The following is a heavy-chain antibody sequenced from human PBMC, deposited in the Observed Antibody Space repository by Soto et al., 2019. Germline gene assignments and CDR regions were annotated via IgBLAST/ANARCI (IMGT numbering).Heavy chain of an antibody. CDR1: GYNFMRYG. CDR3: ARWISGGYSDWFDP. Sequence: QVQLVQSGAEVKKPGASVKVSCKASGYNFMRYGFTWVRQAPGQGLEWMGWIKVDNGETQYPQKIQGRVTMTTDTPTSTVYMELRSLTSDDTAVYYCARWISGGYSDWFDPWCHGTLVTVSS. V-gene: IGHV1-18*04. D-gene: IGHD1-26*01. J-gene: IGHJ5*02. CDR2: IKVDNGET.